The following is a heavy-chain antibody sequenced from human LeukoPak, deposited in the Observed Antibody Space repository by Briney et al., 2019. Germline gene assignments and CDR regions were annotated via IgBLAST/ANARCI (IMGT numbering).Heavy chain of an antibody. J-gene: IGHJ5*02. CDR3: AKDGNDYGGNGNWFDP. Sequence: GGSLRLSCAASGFTFSSYGMHWVRQAPGKGLEWVAVISYDGSNKYYADSVKGRFTISRDNSKNTLYLQMNSLRAEDTAVYYCAKDGNDYGGNGNWFDPRGQGTLVTVSS. D-gene: IGHD4-23*01. CDR2: ISYDGSNK. V-gene: IGHV3-30*18. CDR1: GFTFSSYG.